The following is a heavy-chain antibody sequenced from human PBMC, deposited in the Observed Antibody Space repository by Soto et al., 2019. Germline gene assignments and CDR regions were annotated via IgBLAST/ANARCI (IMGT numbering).Heavy chain of an antibody. CDR1: GGSFSGYY. D-gene: IGHD6-13*01. CDR3: ARSKNYGVQLVLWPKSPYYYYYMDV. Sequence: SETLSLTCAVYGGSFSGYYWSWIRQPPGKGLEWIGEINHSGSTNYNPSLKSRVTISVDTSKNQFSLKLSSVTAADTAVYYCARSKNYGVQLVLWPKSPYYYYYMDVWGKGTTVTVSS. CDR2: INHSGST. V-gene: IGHV4-34*01. J-gene: IGHJ6*03.